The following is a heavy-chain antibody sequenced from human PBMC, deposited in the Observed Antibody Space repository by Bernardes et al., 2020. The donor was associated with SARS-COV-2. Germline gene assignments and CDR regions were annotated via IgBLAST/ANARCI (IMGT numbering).Heavy chain of an antibody. D-gene: IGHD3-22*01. CDR3: ARGGSSGYYPHDSFDI. V-gene: IGHV4-59*01. CDR1: GASISSYY. CDR2: VLYSEST. Sequence: SETRSLTYTVSGASISSYYWSGIRQLTGEGREWIGCVLYSESTTYNPSLKSRVTISVDTSKNQLSLKLSSVTAADTALYYCARGGSSGYYPHDSFDIWGQGTMVTVSS. J-gene: IGHJ3*02.